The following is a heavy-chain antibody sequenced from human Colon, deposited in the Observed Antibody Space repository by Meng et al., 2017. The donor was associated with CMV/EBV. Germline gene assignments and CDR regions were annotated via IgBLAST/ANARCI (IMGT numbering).Heavy chain of an antibody. CDR2: IRYDGINK. V-gene: IGHV3-30*02. CDR1: GFSFSGYG. D-gene: IGHD7-27*01. Sequence: GESLKISCVGSGFSFSGYGMHWVRQAPGKGLEWAAFIRYDGINKYYADSVKGRFTISRDNSKNTLYLQMISVRAEDTGVYYCGKGGAEAPGDFGFWGQGTLVTVSS. J-gene: IGHJ4*02. CDR3: GKGGAEAPGDFGF.